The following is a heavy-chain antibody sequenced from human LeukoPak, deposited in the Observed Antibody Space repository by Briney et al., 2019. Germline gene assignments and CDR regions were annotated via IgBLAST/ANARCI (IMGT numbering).Heavy chain of an antibody. V-gene: IGHV3-43D*03. CDR2: ISWDGGST. J-gene: IGHJ4*02. CDR1: GFTFDDYA. CDR3: AKDIRSGRRYIFDY. D-gene: IGHD3-10*01. Sequence: GGSLRLSCAASGFTFDDYAMHWVRQAPGKGLEWVSLISWDGGSTYYADSVKGRFTISRDNSKNSLYLQMNSLRAEDTALYYCAKDIRSGRRYIFDYWGQGTLVTVSS.